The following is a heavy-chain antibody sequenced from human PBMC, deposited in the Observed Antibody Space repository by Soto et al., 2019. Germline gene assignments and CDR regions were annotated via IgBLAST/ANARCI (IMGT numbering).Heavy chain of an antibody. CDR3: ARGGVIFPFVSAEDAFDI. D-gene: IGHD3-10*01. V-gene: IGHV3-64*01. J-gene: IGHJ3*02. CDR1: GFTFSSYA. CDR2: ISSNGGST. Sequence: GGSLRLSCAASGFTFSSYAMHWVRQAPGKGLEYVSAISSNGGSTYYANSVKGRFTISRDNSKNTLYLQMGSLRAEDMAVYYCARGGVIFPFVSAEDAFDIWGQGTMVTVSS.